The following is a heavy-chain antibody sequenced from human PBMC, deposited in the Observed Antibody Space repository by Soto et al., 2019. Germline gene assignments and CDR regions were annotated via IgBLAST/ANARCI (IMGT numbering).Heavy chain of an antibody. J-gene: IGHJ4*02. CDR1: GFTFSGFG. V-gene: IGHV3-33*01. Sequence: RGSLRLSCAASGFTFSGFGIHFFRQAPFKGLEWVAIIWYDGSDKYYADSVRGRFTISRDNSKNTLSLQMNSLRAEDTAVYHCAFGNLSYYFDYWGQGTPVTVSS. CDR3: AFGNLSYYFDY. CDR2: IWYDGSDK. D-gene: IGHD3-16*01.